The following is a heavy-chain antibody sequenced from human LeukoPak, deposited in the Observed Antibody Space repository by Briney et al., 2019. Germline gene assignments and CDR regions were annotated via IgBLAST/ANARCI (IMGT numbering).Heavy chain of an antibody. Sequence: PGGSLRLSCAASGFTFSSYAMHWVRQAPGKGLEWVSGISWNSGSIGYADSVKGRFTISRDNAKNSLYLQMNSLRAEDTAVYYCARESGDPYFDYWGQGTLVTVSS. CDR1: GFTFSSYA. J-gene: IGHJ4*02. D-gene: IGHD1-26*01. V-gene: IGHV3-9*01. CDR3: ARESGDPYFDY. CDR2: ISWNSGSI.